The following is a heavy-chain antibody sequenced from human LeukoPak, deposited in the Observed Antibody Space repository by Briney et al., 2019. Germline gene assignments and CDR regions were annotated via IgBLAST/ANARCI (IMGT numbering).Heavy chain of an antibody. V-gene: IGHV3-7*01. J-gene: IGHJ4*02. CDR1: GFTFSSYW. CDR2: IKQDGSEK. CDR3: ASGPYYFDY. Sequence: PGGSLRLSCAASGFTFSSYWMSWVRQAPGKGLEWVANIKQDGSEKYYVDSVKGRFTISRDNAENSLYLQMNTLRAEDTAVYYCASGPYYFDYWGQATLVNVYS.